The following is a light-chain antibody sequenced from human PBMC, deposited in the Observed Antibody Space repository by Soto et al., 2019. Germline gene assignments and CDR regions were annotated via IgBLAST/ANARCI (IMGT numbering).Light chain of an antibody. CDR1: QVVSTW. J-gene: IGKJ1*01. CDR2: AAS. CDR3: QHYSSYSVA. Sequence: DIQMTQSPSSVSASLGDRVTITCRASQVVSTWLAWYQQRPGKAPKLLIYAASTWQSGVPSRFSGSGSGTEFTLTISSLQPEDFATYYCQHYSSYSVAFGQGTKVDI. V-gene: IGKV1D-16*01.